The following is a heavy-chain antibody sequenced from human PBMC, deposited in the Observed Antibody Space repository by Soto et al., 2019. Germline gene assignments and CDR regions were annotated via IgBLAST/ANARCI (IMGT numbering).Heavy chain of an antibody. D-gene: IGHD4-17*01. CDR1: GFTVSSYA. J-gene: IGHJ3*02. Sequence: EVQLLESGGGLVQPGGSLRLSCAASGFTVSSYAMSWVRQAPGKGLGWVSAISGGGGSTYFAGSVKGRFTISRANSKNTMYLQMNSLRAEDTDIYYCATQNTPVTRYDAFDIWGQGTMVTVSS. CDR2: ISGGGGST. V-gene: IGHV3-23*01. CDR3: ATQNTPVTRYDAFDI.